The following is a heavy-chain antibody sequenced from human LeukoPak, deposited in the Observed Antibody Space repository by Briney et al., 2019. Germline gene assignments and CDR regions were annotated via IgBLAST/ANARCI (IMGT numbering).Heavy chain of an antibody. CDR1: GCTFDDCA. CDR2: ISGDASKT. J-gene: IGHJ4*02. Sequence: PGGSLRLSCAASGCTFDDCAMHWVRHAPGKGLERVSLISGDASKTYYGDSVQGRFTISRDNSKNSPYLQMNSLRAEDTAFYFCAKATPEVVTEYYFDCWGRGTLATVSS. CDR3: AKATPEVVTEYYFDC. V-gene: IGHV3-43*02. D-gene: IGHD4-23*01.